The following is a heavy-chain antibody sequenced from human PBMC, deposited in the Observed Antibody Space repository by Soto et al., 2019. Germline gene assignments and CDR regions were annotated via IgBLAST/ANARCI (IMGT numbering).Heavy chain of an antibody. V-gene: IGHV1-69*02. CDR3: ARGVVPALVGYYYYYYMDV. CDR2: IIPILGIA. D-gene: IGHD2-2*01. J-gene: IGHJ6*03. CDR1: GGTFSSYT. Sequence: GASVKVSCKASGGTFSSYTISWVRQAPGQGLEWMGRIIPILGIANYAQKFQGRVTITADKSTSTAYMELSSLRSEDTAVYYCARGVVPALVGYYYYYYMDVWGKGTTVTVSS.